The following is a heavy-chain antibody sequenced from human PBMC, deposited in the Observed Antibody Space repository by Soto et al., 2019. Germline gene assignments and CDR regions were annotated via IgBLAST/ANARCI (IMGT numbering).Heavy chain of an antibody. J-gene: IGHJ3*02. CDR3: AREVGSSMVRGVMGGAFDI. Sequence: PGGSLRLSCAASGFTFSSYSMNWVRQAPGKGLEWVSYISSSSSTIYYADSVKGRFTISRDNAKNSLYLQMNSLRAEDTAVYYCAREVGSSMVRGVMGGAFDIWGQGTMVTVSS. CDR2: ISSSSSTI. D-gene: IGHD3-10*01. V-gene: IGHV3-48*01. CDR1: GFTFSSYS.